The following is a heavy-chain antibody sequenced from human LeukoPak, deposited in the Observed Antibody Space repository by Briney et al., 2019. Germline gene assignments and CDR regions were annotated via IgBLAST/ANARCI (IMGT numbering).Heavy chain of an antibody. CDR1: EGTFRKYA. V-gene: IGHV1-69*13. J-gene: IGHJ5*02. Sequence: SVKVSCKASEGTFRKYAINWVRQAPGQGLEWMGEINPIFGKASYAQRFQGRVTITADESTSTSYMELSSLRSDDTAVYFCARVREAYIVFSPGFDPWGQGTLVTVSS. CDR2: INPIFGKA. D-gene: IGHD2-15*01. CDR3: ARVREAYIVFSPGFDP.